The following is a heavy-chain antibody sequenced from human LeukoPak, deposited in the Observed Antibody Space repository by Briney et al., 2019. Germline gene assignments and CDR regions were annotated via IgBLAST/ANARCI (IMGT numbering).Heavy chain of an antibody. CDR1: GGSISSSSYY. J-gene: IGHJ4*02. Sequence: SETLSLTCTVSGGSISSSSYYWGWIRQPPGKGLEWIGSIYYSGSTHYNPSLKSRVTISVDTSKNQFSLKLSSVTAADTAVYYCARHDRANGDYWGQGTLVTVSS. CDR3: ARHDRANGDY. V-gene: IGHV4-39*01. D-gene: IGHD4/OR15-4a*01. CDR2: IYYSGST.